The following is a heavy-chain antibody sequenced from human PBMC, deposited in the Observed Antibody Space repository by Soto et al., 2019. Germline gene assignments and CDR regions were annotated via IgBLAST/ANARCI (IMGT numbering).Heavy chain of an antibody. CDR2: IYYGGST. J-gene: IGHJ6*03. D-gene: IGHD3-16*02. CDR1: GGSISSSSYY. V-gene: IGHV4-39*01. Sequence: SETLSLTCTVSGGSISSSSYYWGWIRQPPGKGLGWIGSIYYGGSTYYNQSLKSRVTISVDTSKNQFSLKLSSVTAADTVVYYCALIPQGGSYRYTYYYYYMDVWGKGTTVTVSS. CDR3: ALIPQGGSYRYTYYYYYMDV.